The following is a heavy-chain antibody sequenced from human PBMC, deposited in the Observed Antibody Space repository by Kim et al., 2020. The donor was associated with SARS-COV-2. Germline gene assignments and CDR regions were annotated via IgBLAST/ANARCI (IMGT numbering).Heavy chain of an antibody. D-gene: IGHD3-3*01. V-gene: IGHV3-48*02. Sequence: SVKGRFTISRDNAKNSLYLQMNSLRDEDTTVYYCARGCYDFWKQVRYFDSWGQGTLVTVSS. CDR3: ARGCYDFWKQVRYFDS. J-gene: IGHJ4*02.